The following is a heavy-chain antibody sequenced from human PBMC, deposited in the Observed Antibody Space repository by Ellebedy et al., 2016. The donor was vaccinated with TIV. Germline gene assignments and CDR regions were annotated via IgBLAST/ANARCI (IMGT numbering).Heavy chain of an antibody. CDR1: GFTFSSYA. CDR2: ISYDGSNK. CDR3: ANYMVRGVRSFQH. Sequence: GGSLRLXXAASGFTFSSYAMHWVRQAPGKGLEWVAVISYDGSNKYYADSVKGRFTISRDNSKNTLYLQMNSLRAEDTAVYYCANYMVRGVRSFQHWGQGTLVTVSS. D-gene: IGHD3-10*01. V-gene: IGHV3-30-3*01. J-gene: IGHJ1*01.